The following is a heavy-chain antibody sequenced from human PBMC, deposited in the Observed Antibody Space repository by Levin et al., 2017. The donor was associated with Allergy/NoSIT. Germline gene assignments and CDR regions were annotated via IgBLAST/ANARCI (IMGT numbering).Heavy chain of an antibody. J-gene: IGHJ6*02. CDR1: GFTVRDNY. Sequence: GGFLRLSCAASGFTVRDNYVTWVRQAPGKGMEWLSVIYGDYTFYADSVQGRFSISRDSVNNTVFLEMNSLRVDDTAVYYCARGPSRNYFNYGVDVWGQGTAVSVSS. D-gene: IGHD3-10*01. CDR2: IYGDYT. CDR3: ARGPSRNYFNYGVDV. V-gene: IGHV3-53*01.